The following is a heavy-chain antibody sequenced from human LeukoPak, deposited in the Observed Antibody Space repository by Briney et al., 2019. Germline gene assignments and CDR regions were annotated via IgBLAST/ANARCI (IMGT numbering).Heavy chain of an antibody. CDR1: GFTFSSYW. Sequence: PGGSLRLSCAASGFTFSSYWMSWVRQAPGKGLEWVANIKQDGSEKYYVDSVKGRFTISRDNAKNSLYLQMNSLRAEDTAVHYCAREGLVGATYYFDYWGQGTLVTVSS. V-gene: IGHV3-7*01. CDR2: IKQDGSEK. D-gene: IGHD1-26*01. CDR3: AREGLVGATYYFDY. J-gene: IGHJ4*02.